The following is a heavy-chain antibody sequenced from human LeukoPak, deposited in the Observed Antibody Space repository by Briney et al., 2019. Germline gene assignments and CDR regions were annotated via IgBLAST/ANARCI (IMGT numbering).Heavy chain of an antibody. CDR1: GGSLSSYS. Sequence: SGTLSLTCTVSGGSLSSYSWSWIRQPPGKGLEWIGYIYNTGSTNDNPSLKSRVTISLDTSKNQFSLKLTSVTAADTAVYYCARGIRYFDLWGRGTLVTVSS. D-gene: IGHD5-24*01. CDR3: ARGIRYFDL. J-gene: IGHJ2*01. CDR2: IYNTGST. V-gene: IGHV4-59*01.